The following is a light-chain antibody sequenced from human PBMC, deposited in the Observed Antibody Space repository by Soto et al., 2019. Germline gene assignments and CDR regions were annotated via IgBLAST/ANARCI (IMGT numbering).Light chain of an antibody. CDR3: SSSHRGSSTDYV. Sequence: QSALTQPASVSGSPGQSITISCTGSSSDVGTSKYVSWYQQYPGKVPKVIIYEVNNRPSGVSNRFSGSKSGDTASLTISGLQPEDEADYYCSSSHRGSSTDYVFGSGTKLTVL. V-gene: IGLV2-14*01. J-gene: IGLJ1*01. CDR1: SSDVGTSKY. CDR2: EVN.